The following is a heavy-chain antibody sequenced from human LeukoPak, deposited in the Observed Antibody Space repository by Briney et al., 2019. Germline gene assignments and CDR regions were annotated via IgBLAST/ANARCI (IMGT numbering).Heavy chain of an antibody. CDR2: IYYSGST. D-gene: IGHD6-13*01. Sequence: SETLSLTCTVSGGSISSSSYYWGWIRQPPGKGLEWIGSIYYSGSTYYNPSLKSRVTISVDTSKNQFSLKMNSVTAADTAVYYCARRGGSSWTFDYWGQEPWSPSPQ. V-gene: IGHV4-39*01. CDR3: ARRGGSSWTFDY. CDR1: GGSISSSSYY. J-gene: IGHJ4*01.